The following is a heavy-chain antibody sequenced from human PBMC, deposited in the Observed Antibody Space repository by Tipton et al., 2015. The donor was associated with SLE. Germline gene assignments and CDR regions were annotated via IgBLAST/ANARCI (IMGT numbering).Heavy chain of an antibody. V-gene: IGHV1-18*01. CDR2: ISGYNGNT. J-gene: IGHJ6*03. CDR1: GYTFTSYC. CDR3: ARLGDWDFYYYMDV. D-gene: IGHD3-16*01. Sequence: QSGAEVKKPRASVKVSCKASGYTFTSYCITWVRQAPGQGLEWMGWISGYNGNTNYAQKLQGRVTMTTDTSTSTAYMELRSLRSDDTAVYYCARLGDWDFYYYMDVWGKGTPVTVSS.